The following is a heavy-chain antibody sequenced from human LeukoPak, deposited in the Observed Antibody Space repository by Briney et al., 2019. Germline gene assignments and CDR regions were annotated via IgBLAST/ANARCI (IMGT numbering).Heavy chain of an antibody. J-gene: IGHJ6*02. V-gene: IGHV3-74*01. CDR1: GFTFSTYW. CDR3: ARDSNYGMDV. Sequence: GGSLRLSCAASGFTFSTYWMHWVRQASGKGLVWVSRINRDGSGTSYVDSVKGRFTISRDNAKDTVYLQMNSLRAEDTAVYYCARDSNYGMDVWGQGTTVTVSS. CDR2: INRDGSGT.